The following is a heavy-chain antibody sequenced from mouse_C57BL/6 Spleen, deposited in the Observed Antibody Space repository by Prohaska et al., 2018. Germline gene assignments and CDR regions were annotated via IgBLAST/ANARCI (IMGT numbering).Heavy chain of an antibody. Sequence: VQLQQPGAELVKPGASVKLSCKASGYTFTSYWMQWVKQRPGQCLELIGEIDPSDSYTNYKQKFKGKATLTVDTSSSTDDMQLSSLTSEDSAVYYCARATVVFTDYWGQGTTITV. CDR2: IDPSDSYT. V-gene: IGHV1-50*01. D-gene: IGHD1-1*01. CDR3: ARATVVFTDY. J-gene: IGHJ2*01. CDR1: GYTFTSYW.